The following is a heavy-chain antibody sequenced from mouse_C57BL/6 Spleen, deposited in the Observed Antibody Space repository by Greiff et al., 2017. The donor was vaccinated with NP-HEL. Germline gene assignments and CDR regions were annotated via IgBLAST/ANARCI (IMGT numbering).Heavy chain of an antibody. D-gene: IGHD4-1*01. J-gene: IGHJ2*01. V-gene: IGHV1-61*01. CDR1: GYTFTSYW. Sequence: QVQLQQSGAELVRPGSSVKLSCKASGYTFTSYWMDWVKQRPGQGLEWIGNIYPSDSETHYNQKFKDKATLTVDKSSSTAYMQLSSLTSEDSAVYYCARLDSWDRGLGYWGQGTTLTVSS. CDR2: IYPSDSET. CDR3: ARLDSWDRGLGY.